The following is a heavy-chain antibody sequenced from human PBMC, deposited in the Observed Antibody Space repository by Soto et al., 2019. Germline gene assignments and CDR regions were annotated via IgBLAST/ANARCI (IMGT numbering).Heavy chain of an antibody. CDR3: ARTYYDFWSGPRWFDP. D-gene: IGHD3-3*01. CDR1: GYSFTSYG. J-gene: IGHJ5*02. Sequence: PGESLKISCKGSGYSFTSYGISWVRRAPGQGLEWMGGISAHNGNTNYAQKLQGRVTMTTDTSTSTAYMELRSLRSDDTAVYYCARTYYDFWSGPRWFDPWGQGTLVTVSS. V-gene: IGHV1-18*01. CDR2: ISAHNGNT.